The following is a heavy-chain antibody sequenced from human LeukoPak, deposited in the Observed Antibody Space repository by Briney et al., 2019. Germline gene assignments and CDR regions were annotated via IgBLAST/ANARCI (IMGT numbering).Heavy chain of an antibody. CDR1: GFTISSYE. CDR2: ISGGDTTI. D-gene: IGHD2-15*01. Sequence: PGGSLRLSCAASGFTISSYEMNWVRPAPGKGLEWVSYISGGDTTIYYADSVRGRFTISRDNAKKSPYLQMNSLRAEDTALYYCTRGTGGSAWGQGTLVTVSS. CDR3: TRGTGGSA. J-gene: IGHJ5*02. V-gene: IGHV3-48*03.